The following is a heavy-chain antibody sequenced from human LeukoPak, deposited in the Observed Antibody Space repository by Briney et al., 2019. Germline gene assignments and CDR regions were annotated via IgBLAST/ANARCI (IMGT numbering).Heavy chain of an antibody. V-gene: IGHV3-30*03. Sequence: SGGSLRLSCSASGFTFSTYWMSWVRQAPGKGLEWVAVIAYNGSNDYYADSVKGRFTVSRDNSKNTLYLQMNSLRAEDTAVYYCVRDRRMGIVRQGNWFDPWGQGTLVIVSS. CDR1: GFTFSTYW. CDR3: VRDRRMGIVRQGNWFDP. CDR2: IAYNGSND. J-gene: IGHJ5*02. D-gene: IGHD2/OR15-2a*01.